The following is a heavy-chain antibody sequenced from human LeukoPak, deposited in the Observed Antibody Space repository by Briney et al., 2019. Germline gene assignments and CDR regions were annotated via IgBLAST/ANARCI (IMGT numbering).Heavy chain of an antibody. J-gene: IGHJ3*02. V-gene: IGHV3-21*01. D-gene: IGHD2-21*01. Sequence: GGSLRLSCAASGFTFDDYTMNWVRLAPGKGLEWVSSISGSSNYIYYADSMKGRFTISRDNAKNFLFLQMNSLRVEDTAVYYCARGESGDNDAFEIWGQGTMVTVSS. CDR1: GFTFDDYT. CDR2: ISGSSNYI. CDR3: ARGESGDNDAFEI.